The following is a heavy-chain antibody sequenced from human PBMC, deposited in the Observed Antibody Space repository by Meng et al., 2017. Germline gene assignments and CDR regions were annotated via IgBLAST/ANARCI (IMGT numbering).Heavy chain of an antibody. CDR1: GFTVSSYY. D-gene: IGHD1-14*01. CDR3: VKSGRVGTPGGL. J-gene: IGHJ4*02. Sequence: GQLVGSGGASVQPGGSLRLSWAGSGFTVSSYYMSWVRQAPGKGLEWVSVLYSDDATYYGGSVQGRFSISRDNFKNTVYLQMHSLRAEDTAVYYCVKSGRVGTPGGLWGQGTVVTVSS. V-gene: IGHV3-66*02. CDR2: LYSDDAT.